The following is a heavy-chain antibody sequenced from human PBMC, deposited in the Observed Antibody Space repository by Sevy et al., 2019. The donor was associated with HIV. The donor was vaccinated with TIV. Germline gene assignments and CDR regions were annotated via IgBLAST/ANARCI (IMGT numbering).Heavy chain of an antibody. Sequence: GGSLRLSCAASGFTFSSYGMHWVRQAPGKGLEWVAVIWYDGSNKYYADSVKGRFTISRDNSKNTLYLQMNSLRAEDTALYYCTRAGYYDISYGMDVWGQGTTVTVSS. D-gene: IGHD3-9*01. CDR1: GFTFSSYG. J-gene: IGHJ6*02. V-gene: IGHV3-33*01. CDR2: IWYDGSNK. CDR3: TRAGYYDISYGMDV.